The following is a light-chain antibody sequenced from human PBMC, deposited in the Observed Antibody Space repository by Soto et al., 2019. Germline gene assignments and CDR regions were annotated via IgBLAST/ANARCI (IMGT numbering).Light chain of an antibody. Sequence: QSVLTQPASVSGSPGQSISISCIGTSSDVGAFNYVSWYQHHPGKAPQLIIYDVTSRPSGVSNRFSASKSGNTASLIISGLQAEDEADYYCSSYTTRNTEVFGTGTKVTVL. CDR1: SSDVGAFNY. J-gene: IGLJ1*01. V-gene: IGLV2-14*03. CDR2: DVT. CDR3: SSYTTRNTEV.